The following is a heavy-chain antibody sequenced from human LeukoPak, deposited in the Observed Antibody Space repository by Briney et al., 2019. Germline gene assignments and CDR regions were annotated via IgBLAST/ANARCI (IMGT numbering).Heavy chain of an antibody. CDR3: ARGPLVGATSPFDY. CDR1: GGSFSDYY. J-gene: IGHJ4*02. CDR2: INHSGST. Sequence: SETLSLTCAVYGGSFSDYYWSWTRQPPGKGLEWIGEINHSGSTNYNPSLKSRVTISVDTSKNQFSLKLSSVAAADTAVYYCARGPLVGATSPFDYWGQGTLVTVSS. V-gene: IGHV4-34*01. D-gene: IGHD1-26*01.